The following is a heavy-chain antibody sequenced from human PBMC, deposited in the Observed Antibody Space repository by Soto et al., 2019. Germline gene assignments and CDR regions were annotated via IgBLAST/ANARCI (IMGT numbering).Heavy chain of an antibody. CDR3: ARSQDITIFGVVITYYGMDV. D-gene: IGHD3-3*01. J-gene: IGHJ6*02. CDR1: GGSFSGYY. V-gene: IGHV4-34*01. Sequence: KPSETLSLTCAVYGGSFSGYYWSWIRQPPGKGLEWIGEINHSGSTNYNPSLKSRVTISVDTSKNQFSLKLSSVTAADTAVYYCARSQDITIFGVVITYYGMDVWGQGTTVTVSS. CDR2: INHSGST.